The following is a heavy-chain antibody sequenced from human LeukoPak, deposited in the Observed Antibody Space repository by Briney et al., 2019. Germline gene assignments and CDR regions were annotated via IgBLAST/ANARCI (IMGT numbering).Heavy chain of an antibody. D-gene: IGHD3-3*01. CDR2: IYYSGST. Sequence: SETLSLTCTVSGGSISSYYWSWIRQPPGKGLEWIGYIYYSGSTNYNPSLKSRVTISVDTSKNQFSLKLSSVTAADTAVYYCARSGYYYSYYYYYYMDVWGKGTTVTISS. CDR1: GGSISSYY. V-gene: IGHV4-59*01. CDR3: ARSGYYYSYYYYYYMDV. J-gene: IGHJ6*03.